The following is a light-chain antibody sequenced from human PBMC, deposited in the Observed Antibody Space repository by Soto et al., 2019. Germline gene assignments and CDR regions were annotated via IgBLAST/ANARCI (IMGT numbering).Light chain of an antibody. CDR1: QDIRNY. V-gene: IGKV1-6*01. Sequence: AIQVTQSPTSLSASVGDRVTITCRSSQDIRNYLGWYQQKPGKAPQLLIYGASSLQRGVSSRFSGSGFGTDFTLTISSLQPEAYETYYCLQDRSHFWTFGQGTKVDIK. CDR3: LQDRSHFWT. J-gene: IGKJ1*01. CDR2: GAS.